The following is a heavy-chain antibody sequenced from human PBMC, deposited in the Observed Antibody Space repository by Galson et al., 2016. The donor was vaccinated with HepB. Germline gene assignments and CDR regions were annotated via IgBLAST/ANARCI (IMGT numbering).Heavy chain of an antibody. CDR3: ARDWLELRNYYYMDV. J-gene: IGHJ6*03. V-gene: IGHV3-33*08. Sequence: SLSLSCAASGTSFSSSGMHWVRQTPGKGLEWVAVIWYDGSNKYYEDSGKGRFTISRDNSKNTLYLQMNSLRAEDTAVYYCARDWLELRNYYYMDVWGKGTTVTVSS. D-gene: IGHD1-7*01. CDR1: GTSFSSSG. CDR2: IWYDGSNK.